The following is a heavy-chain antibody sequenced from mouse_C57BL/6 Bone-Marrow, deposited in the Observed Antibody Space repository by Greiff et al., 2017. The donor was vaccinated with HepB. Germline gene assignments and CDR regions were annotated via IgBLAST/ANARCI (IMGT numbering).Heavy chain of an antibody. V-gene: IGHV1-82*01. CDR3: ARRADYSNHYFDY. J-gene: IGHJ2*01. CDR2: IYPGDGDT. Sequence: QVQLQQSGPELVKPGASVKISCKASGYAFSSSWMNWVKQRPGKGLEWIGRIYPGDGDTNYNGKFKGKATLTADKSSSTAYMQRSSLTSEDSAVYFCARRADYSNHYFDYWGQGTTLTVSS. CDR1: GYAFSSSW. D-gene: IGHD2-5*01.